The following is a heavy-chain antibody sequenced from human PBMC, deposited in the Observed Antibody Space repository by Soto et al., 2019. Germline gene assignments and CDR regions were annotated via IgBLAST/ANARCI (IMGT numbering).Heavy chain of an antibody. CDR2: INPNSGGT. CDR3: AREGGKDLTGIDY. V-gene: IGHV1-2*02. J-gene: IGHJ4*02. CDR1: GYTFTGYY. Sequence: ASVKVSCMASGYTFTGYYMHWVRQAPGQGLEWMGWINPNSGGTNYAQRFQGRVTMTRDTSISTAYMELSRLRSDDTAVYYCAREGGKDLTGIDYWGQGTLVTVSS.